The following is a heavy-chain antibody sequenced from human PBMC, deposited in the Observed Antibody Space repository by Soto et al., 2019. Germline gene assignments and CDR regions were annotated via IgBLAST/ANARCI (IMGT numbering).Heavy chain of an antibody. CDR1: GFTFSSYA. CDR2: ISYDGSNK. J-gene: IGHJ4*02. Sequence: GGSLRLSCAASGFTFSSYAMHWVRQAPGKGLEWVAVISYDGSNKYYADSVKGRFTISRDNSKNTLYLQMNSLRAEDTAVYYCARAFPYCSGGSCPFDYWGQGTLVTVSS. CDR3: ARAFPYCSGGSCPFDY. V-gene: IGHV3-30-3*01. D-gene: IGHD2-15*01.